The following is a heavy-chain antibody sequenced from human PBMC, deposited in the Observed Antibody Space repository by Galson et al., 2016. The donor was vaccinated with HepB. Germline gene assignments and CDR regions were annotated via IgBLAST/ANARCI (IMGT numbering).Heavy chain of an antibody. J-gene: IGHJ4*01. CDR1: GFTFSDFY. Sequence: SLRLSCAASGFTFSDFYMTWIRQAPGKGLEYVSHISHRGSDTNYADSVKGRFTISRDNAKKSLYWQMRSLRAEDTAIYYCARDRTSRAAVDYWGHGTLVTVSS. V-gene: IGHV3-11*06. CDR2: ISHRGSDT. CDR3: ARDRTSRAAVDY. D-gene: IGHD6-25*01.